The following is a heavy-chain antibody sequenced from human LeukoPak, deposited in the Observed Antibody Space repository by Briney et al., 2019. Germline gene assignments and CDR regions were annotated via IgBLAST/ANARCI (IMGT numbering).Heavy chain of an antibody. J-gene: IGHJ4*02. CDR3: AKESGEYFALDY. CDR2: ISWNSGSI. D-gene: IGHD3-9*01. Sequence: GGFLRLSCAASGFTFSSYSMNWVRQAPGKGLEWVSRISWNSGSIDYADSVKGRFTISRDNAKNSLYLQMNSLRAEDTALYYCAKESGEYFALDYWGRGTLVTVSS. V-gene: IGHV3-9*01. CDR1: GFTFSSYS.